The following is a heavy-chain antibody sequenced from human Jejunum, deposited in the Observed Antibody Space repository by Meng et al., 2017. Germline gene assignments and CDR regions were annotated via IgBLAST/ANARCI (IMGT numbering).Heavy chain of an antibody. V-gene: IGHV4-4*02. J-gene: IGHJ4*02. CDR1: GGSITTGW. D-gene: IGHD5-12*01. CDR2: VWHSGAS. Sequence: QGQREGSGPGLGNLSGTLSLTGSGSGGSITTGWWNWVRQPPGKVLDWIGKVWHSGASNYNPSLRSRVTISVDKSKNQLSLELASLTAADTAVYYCARGATGTRPFDYWGQGTLVTVSS. CDR3: ARGATGTRPFDY.